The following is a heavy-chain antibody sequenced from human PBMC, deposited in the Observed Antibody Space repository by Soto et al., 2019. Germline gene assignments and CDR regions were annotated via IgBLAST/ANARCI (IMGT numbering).Heavy chain of an antibody. J-gene: IGHJ4*02. Sequence: QVQLQESGPGLVKPSQTLSLTCTVSGGSISSGGYYWSWIRQHPGKGLEWLGYIYYSGSTYYNPSLKSRGTISVDTSKTQFSLKLSSVTAADTAVYYCAREYGDYGDRYYFDYWGQGTLVTVSS. D-gene: IGHD4-17*01. V-gene: IGHV4-31*03. CDR1: GGSISSGGYY. CDR2: IYYSGST. CDR3: AREYGDYGDRYYFDY.